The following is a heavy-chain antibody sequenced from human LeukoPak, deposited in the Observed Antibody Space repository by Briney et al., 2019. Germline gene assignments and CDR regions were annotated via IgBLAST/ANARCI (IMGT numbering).Heavy chain of an antibody. CDR1: GGSITSSSYY. CDR2: IYYSGST. J-gene: IGHJ4*02. V-gene: IGHV4-39*01. CDR3: ASLRERSYYARGFDY. D-gene: IGHD1-26*01. Sequence: SETLSLTCTVSGGSITSSSYYWGWIRQPPGNGLEWIGSIYYSGSTYYKSSLKSRVTVSVGTSKNQFSLKLSSVTAADTAVYYCASLRERSYYARGFDYWGQGTLVTVSS.